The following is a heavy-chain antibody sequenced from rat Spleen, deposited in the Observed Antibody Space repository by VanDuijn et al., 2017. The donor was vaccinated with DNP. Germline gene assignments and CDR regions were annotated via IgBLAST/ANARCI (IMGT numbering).Heavy chain of an antibody. CDR1: GYSITSNY. J-gene: IGHJ1*01. Sequence: EVQLQESGPGLVKPSQSLSLTCSVTGYSITSNYWAWIRKFPGNKMDWMGYISYSGYTGYNPSLKSRISIARDTSKNQFFLQLNSVTTEDTGTYYCARGLNYGGYIYSWYFDFWGPGTMVTVSS. D-gene: IGHD1-11*01. V-gene: IGHV3-1*01. CDR3: ARGLNYGGYIYSWYFDF. CDR2: ISYSGYT.